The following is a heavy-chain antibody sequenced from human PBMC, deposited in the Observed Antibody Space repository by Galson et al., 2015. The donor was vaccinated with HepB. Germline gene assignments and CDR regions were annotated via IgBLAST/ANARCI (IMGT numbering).Heavy chain of an antibody. CDR2: IDPSDSYT. V-gene: IGHV5-10-1*01. D-gene: IGHD6-19*01. CDR1: GYRFTNYW. Sequence: QSGAEVKKPGESLRISCKGSGYRFTNYWISWVRQMPGKGLEWMGKIDPSDSYTNYSPSFQGHVTISADNSISTAYLQWSSLKASDTAMYYCASRSSGWYLGPAFDIWGQGTMVTVSS. CDR3: ASRSSGWYLGPAFDI. J-gene: IGHJ3*02.